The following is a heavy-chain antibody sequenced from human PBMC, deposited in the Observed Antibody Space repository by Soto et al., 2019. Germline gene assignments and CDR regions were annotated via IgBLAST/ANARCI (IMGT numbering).Heavy chain of an antibody. CDR1: GDSVSSNSAA. Sequence: PSQTLSLTCGISGDSVSSNSAAWNWLRQSPSRGLEWLGRTYYRSKWYNDYAVSVESRITINPDTSKNHSSLQLNFVTPEDTAVYFCARGEQYSGRIFDYWGQGTLVTVSS. J-gene: IGHJ4*02. D-gene: IGHD1-26*01. CDR2: TYYRSKWYN. CDR3: ARGEQYSGRIFDY. V-gene: IGHV6-1*01.